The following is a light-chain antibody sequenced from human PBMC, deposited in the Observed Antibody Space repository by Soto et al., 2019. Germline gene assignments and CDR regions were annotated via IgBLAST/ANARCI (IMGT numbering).Light chain of an antibody. J-gene: IGLJ1*01. CDR1: SSNIGNNY. CDR3: GAWDRTLCAYV. CDR2: DNN. V-gene: IGLV1-51*01. Sequence: QSVLTQPPSVSAAPGQKVTISCTGSSSNIGNNYVSWYQQLPGTAPKLLIYDNNKRPSGIPDRFSGSKSGTSATLGITGLQTGVEVDYYGGAWDRTLCAYVCASG.